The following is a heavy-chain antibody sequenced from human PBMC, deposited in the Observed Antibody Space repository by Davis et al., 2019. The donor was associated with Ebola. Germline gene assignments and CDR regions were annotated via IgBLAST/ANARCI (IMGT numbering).Heavy chain of an antibody. Sequence: GASLKISCAASGFTFSGSAMHWVRQASGKGLEWVGRIRSKANSYATAYAASVKGRFTISRDDSKNMAYLKMNSLKTEDTAVYYCTLGPASWKKIAVAGEKGYNWFDPWGQGTLVTVSS. D-gene: IGHD6-19*01. CDR1: GFTFSGSA. J-gene: IGHJ5*02. CDR2: IRSKANSYAT. V-gene: IGHV3-73*01. CDR3: TLGPASWKKIAVAGEKGYNWFDP.